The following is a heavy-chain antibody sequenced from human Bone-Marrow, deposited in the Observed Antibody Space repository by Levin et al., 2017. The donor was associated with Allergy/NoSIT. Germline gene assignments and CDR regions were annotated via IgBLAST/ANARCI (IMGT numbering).Heavy chain of an antibody. V-gene: IGHV3-11*01. CDR2: ISHTSNTI. CDR1: GFNFVDDY. CDR3: ARAFSTGGMDV. Sequence: GGSLRLSCVASGFNFVDDYMTWIRQAPGKGLEWVSFISHTSNTIHYGDSVKGRFTISRDNTRNLLFLEMNNLRADDTAVSYCARAFSTGGMDVWGQGTPVTVSS. D-gene: IGHD2/OR15-2a*01. J-gene: IGHJ6*02.